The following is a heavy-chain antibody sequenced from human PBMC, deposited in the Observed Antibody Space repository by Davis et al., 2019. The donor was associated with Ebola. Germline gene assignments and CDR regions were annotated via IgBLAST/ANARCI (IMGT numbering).Heavy chain of an antibody. Sequence: SVKVSCKASGGTFSSYAISWVRQAPGQGLEWMGRIIPILGIANYAQKLQGRVTMTTDTSTSTAYMELRSLRSDDTAVYYCARDQGSIWDIVVAPAAMTRAFDIWGQGTMVTVSS. V-gene: IGHV1-69*04. CDR3: ARDQGSIWDIVVAPAAMTRAFDI. D-gene: IGHD2-2*01. J-gene: IGHJ3*02. CDR2: IIPILGIA. CDR1: GGTFSSYA.